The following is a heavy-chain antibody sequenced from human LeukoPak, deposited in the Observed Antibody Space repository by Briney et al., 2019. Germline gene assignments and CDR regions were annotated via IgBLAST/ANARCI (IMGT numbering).Heavy chain of an antibody. CDR1: GYTFTNYG. CDR3: ARDRRFLEWLYWFDP. D-gene: IGHD3-3*01. Sequence: GASVKVSCKASGYTFTNYGISWVRQAPGQGLEWMGWISAYNGNTKYAQNLQGRVTMTTDTSTSTAYMELRSLRSDDTAVYYCARDRRFLEWLYWFDPWGQGTLVTVSS. V-gene: IGHV1-18*01. CDR2: ISAYNGNT. J-gene: IGHJ5*02.